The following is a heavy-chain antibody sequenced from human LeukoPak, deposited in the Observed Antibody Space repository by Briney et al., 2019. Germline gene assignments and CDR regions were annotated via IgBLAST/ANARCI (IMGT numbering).Heavy chain of an antibody. V-gene: IGHV1-69*06. CDR2: IIPIFGTA. CDR3: ARTYYYGSGKLDYYYYGMDV. CDR1: GGTFSSYA. D-gene: IGHD3-10*01. J-gene: IGHJ6*04. Sequence: GASVKASCKASGGTFSSYAISWVRQAPGQGLEWMGGIIPIFGTANYAQKFEGRVTITADKSTSTAYMELSSLRSEDTAVYYCARTYYYGSGKLDYYYYGMDVWGKGTTVTVSS.